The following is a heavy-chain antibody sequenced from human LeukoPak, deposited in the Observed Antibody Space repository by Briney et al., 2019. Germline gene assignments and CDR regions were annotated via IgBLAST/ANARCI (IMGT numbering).Heavy chain of an antibody. J-gene: IGHJ6*02. CDR2: IYSGGSI. D-gene: IGHD3-22*01. Sequence: GGSLRLSCAASGFTVSSNYMSWVRQAPGKGLEWVSVIYSGGSIYYADSVKGRFTISRDNSKNALYLQMNSLRAEDTAVYYCARDRRRPQYYYDSSGQGPYYYGMDVWGQGTTVTVSS. V-gene: IGHV3-66*01. CDR1: GFTVSSNY. CDR3: ARDRRRPQYYYDSSGQGPYYYGMDV.